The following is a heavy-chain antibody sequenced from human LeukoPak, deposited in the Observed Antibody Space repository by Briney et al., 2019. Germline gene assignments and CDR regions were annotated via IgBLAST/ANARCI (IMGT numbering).Heavy chain of an antibody. V-gene: IGHV3-74*01. CDR2: INSDGSST. J-gene: IGHJ3*02. CDR1: GFTFSIYW. Sequence: PGGSLRLSCAASGFTFSIYWMHWVRQAPGKGLVRVSRINSDGSSTSYADSVKGRFTISRDNAKNTLYLQMNSLRAEDTAVYYCAITGVLTGFDAFDIWGQGTMVTVSS. D-gene: IGHD3-9*01. CDR3: AITGVLTGFDAFDI.